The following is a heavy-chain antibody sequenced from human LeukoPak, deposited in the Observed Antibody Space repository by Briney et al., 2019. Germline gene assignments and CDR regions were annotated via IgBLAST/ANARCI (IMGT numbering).Heavy chain of an antibody. J-gene: IGHJ4*02. CDR3: AKLWAWRTHIDS. CDR2: IYAGGST. D-gene: IGHD3-3*01. CDR1: GLFVSDSY. V-gene: IGHV3-66*02. Sequence: GGSLRLSCTASGLFVSDSYMTWVRQAPGKGLEWVSIIYAGGSTYYTDSVKGRFTISRDNSNNTVYLQMNSLKIEDTAVYYCAKLWAWRTHIDSWGQGTVVTVSS.